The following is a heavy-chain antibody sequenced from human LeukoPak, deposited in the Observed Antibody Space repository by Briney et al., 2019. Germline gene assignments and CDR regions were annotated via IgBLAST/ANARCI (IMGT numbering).Heavy chain of an antibody. CDR2: ISPSGSTK. V-gene: IGHV3-48*03. CDR1: GFSFSSYE. CDR3: TKLAVASADS. Sequence: GGSLRLSCAASGFSFSSYEMNWVRQAPGKGLEGVSNISPSGSTKYYADSVKGRFTVSRDNAKNSLYLQMNSLRAGDTGVYYCTKLAVASADSWGQGTLVTVSS. J-gene: IGHJ4*02. D-gene: IGHD6-19*01.